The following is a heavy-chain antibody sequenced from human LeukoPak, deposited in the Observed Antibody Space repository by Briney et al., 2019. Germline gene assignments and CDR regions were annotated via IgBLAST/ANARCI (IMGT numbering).Heavy chain of an antibody. CDR2: IYYSGST. CDR3: ARHESRLGRYCSSTSCYVWFDP. D-gene: IGHD2-2*01. Sequence: SETLSLTCTVSGGSISSYYWSWIRQPPGKGLEWIGYIYYSGSTNYNPSLKSRVTISVDTSKNQFSLKLSSVTAADTAVYYCARHESRLGRYCSSTSCYVWFDPWGQGTLVTVSS. V-gene: IGHV4-59*08. CDR1: GGSISSYY. J-gene: IGHJ5*02.